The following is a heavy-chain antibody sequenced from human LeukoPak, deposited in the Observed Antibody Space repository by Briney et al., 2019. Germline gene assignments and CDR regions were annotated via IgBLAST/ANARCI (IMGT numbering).Heavy chain of an antibody. J-gene: IGHJ4*02. CDR3: ARDLGGLPGY. Sequence: SETLSLTCAVYGGSFSGYYWSWIRQPPGRGLEWIGEINHSGSTNYNPSLKSRVTISVDTSKNQFSLKLSSVTAADTAVYYCARDLGGLPGYWGQGTLVTVSS. D-gene: IGHD3-10*01. CDR1: GGSFSGYY. V-gene: IGHV4-34*01. CDR2: INHSGST.